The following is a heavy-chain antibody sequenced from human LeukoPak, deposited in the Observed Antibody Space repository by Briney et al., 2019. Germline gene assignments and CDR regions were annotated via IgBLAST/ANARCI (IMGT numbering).Heavy chain of an antibody. D-gene: IGHD3-9*01. CDR3: ARGVRYFDWTQIFDY. V-gene: IGHV1-69*13. Sequence: SVKVSCKASGGTFSSYAISWVRQAPGQGLEWMGGIIPIFGTANYAQKFQGRVTITADESTSTAYMELSSLRSEDTAVYYCARGVRYFDWTQIFDYWGQGPLVTVSP. CDR1: GGTFSSYA. CDR2: IIPIFGTA. J-gene: IGHJ4*02.